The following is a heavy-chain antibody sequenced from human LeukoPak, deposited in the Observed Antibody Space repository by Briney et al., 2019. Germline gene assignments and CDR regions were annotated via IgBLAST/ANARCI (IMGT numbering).Heavy chain of an antibody. CDR3: ARVRAVAGREAFDI. CDR1: GGSISSYY. CDR2: IYYNGST. J-gene: IGHJ3*02. D-gene: IGHD6-19*01. Sequence: PSETLSLTCTVSGGSISSYYWSWIRQPPGKGLEWIDYIYYNGSTNYNPSLKSRVTISVDTSKNQFPLKLTSVTAADTAVYYCARVRAVAGREAFDIWGQGTMVTVSS. V-gene: IGHV4-59*01.